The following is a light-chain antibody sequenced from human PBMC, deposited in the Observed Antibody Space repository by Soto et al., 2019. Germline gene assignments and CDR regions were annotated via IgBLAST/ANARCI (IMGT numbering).Light chain of an antibody. J-gene: IGKJ5*01. Sequence: EIVMTQSPATLSVSPGERATFSCRASQSVNTNLAWFQQRPGQTPRLLIYGASSRATGIPDRFSGSGSGTDFTLTISRLEPEDFAVYYCQQYVTSPITFGQGTRLEIK. CDR3: QQYVTSPIT. CDR2: GAS. CDR1: QSVNTN. V-gene: IGKV3-20*01.